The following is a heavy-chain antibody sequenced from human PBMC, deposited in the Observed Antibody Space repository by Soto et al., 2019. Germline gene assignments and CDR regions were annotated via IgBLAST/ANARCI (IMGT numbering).Heavy chain of an antibody. J-gene: IGHJ4*02. V-gene: IGHV3-64D*06. Sequence: GGSLRLSCSVFGFTFSTYAMHWVRQAPGKGLQYVSSISSNGGSTYYADSVKGRFTISRDNSKNTLYLQMSSLRVEDTAVYYCVKDRYVDYWGQGXLVTVPQ. CDR1: GFTFSTYA. CDR3: VKDRYVDY. CDR2: ISSNGGST.